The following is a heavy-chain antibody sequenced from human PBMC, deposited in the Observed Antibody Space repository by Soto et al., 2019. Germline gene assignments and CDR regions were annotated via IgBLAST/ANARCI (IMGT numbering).Heavy chain of an antibody. Sequence: SETLSLTCTVSGASVSTGVYYWTWIRQHPGKGLEWIGYIDNSGSTYYNPSLTGRVDISVDTSKNEFSLNLQSLTAADSAFYYCAGAVSDFDVRRYRTSYFDQWGQGILVTVS. D-gene: IGHD3-10*02. V-gene: IGHV4-31*03. CDR3: AGAVSDFDVRRYRTSYFDQ. CDR1: GASVSTGVYY. CDR2: IDNSGST. J-gene: IGHJ4*02.